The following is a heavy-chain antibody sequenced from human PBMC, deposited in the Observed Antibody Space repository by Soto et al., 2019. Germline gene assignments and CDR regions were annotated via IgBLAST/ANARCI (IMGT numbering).Heavy chain of an antibody. CDR3: TRHLGLGSTSHIT. Sequence: GSLRLSCAASGFTFSGSAMHWVRQASGKGLEWVGRIRSKANSYATAYAASVKGRFTISRDDSKNTAYLQMNSLKTEDTAVYYCTRHLGLGSTSHITWGQGTLVTVSS. CDR2: IRSKANSYAT. J-gene: IGHJ5*02. V-gene: IGHV3-73*01. D-gene: IGHD2-2*01. CDR1: GFTFSGSA.